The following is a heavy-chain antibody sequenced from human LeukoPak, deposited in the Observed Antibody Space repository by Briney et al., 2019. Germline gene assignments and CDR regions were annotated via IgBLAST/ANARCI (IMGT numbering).Heavy chain of an antibody. J-gene: IGHJ4*02. CDR3: ARGSLIRSMVRGVSDY. CDR2: INPNSGGT. D-gene: IGHD3-10*01. CDR1: GYTFTGYY. V-gene: IGHV1-2*02. Sequence: ASVKVSRKASGYTFTGYYMHWVRQAPGQGLEWMGWINPNSGGTNYAQKFQGRVTMTRDTSISTAYMELSRLRSDDTAVYYCARGSLIRSMVRGVSDYWGQGTLVTVSS.